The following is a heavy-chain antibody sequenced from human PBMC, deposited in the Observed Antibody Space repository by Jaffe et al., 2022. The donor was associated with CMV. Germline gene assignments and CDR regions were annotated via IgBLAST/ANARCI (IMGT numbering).Heavy chain of an antibody. Sequence: QLQLQESGPGLVKPSETLSLTCTVSGGSTRSNSYHWGWIRQPPGKGLEWIGSVHYRGSTYFHPSLKSRVIISVDTSKNQFSLNLNSVTVADTAVYYCARHPPGSVEYFDYWGQGILVTVSS. CDR2: VHYRGST. CDR3: ARHPPGSVEYFDY. D-gene: IGHD6-19*01. V-gene: IGHV4-39*01. CDR1: GGSTRSNSYH. J-gene: IGHJ4*02.